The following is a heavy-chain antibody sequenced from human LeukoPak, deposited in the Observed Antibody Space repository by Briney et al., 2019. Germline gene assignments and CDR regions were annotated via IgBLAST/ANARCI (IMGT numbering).Heavy chain of an antibody. CDR1: GDSISSSSYY. J-gene: IGHJ3*02. D-gene: IGHD2-15*01. CDR2: MHYSGNT. CDR3: ARSMRVVVIPSAQAFDI. V-gene: IGHV4-39*01. Sequence: PSETLSLTCTVSGDSISSSSYYWGWIRQPPGKGLEWIGSMHYSGNTYHTPSLKSRVTISVDTSKNQFSLELSSVTAADTAVYYCARSMRVVVIPSAQAFDIWGQGTMVTVSS.